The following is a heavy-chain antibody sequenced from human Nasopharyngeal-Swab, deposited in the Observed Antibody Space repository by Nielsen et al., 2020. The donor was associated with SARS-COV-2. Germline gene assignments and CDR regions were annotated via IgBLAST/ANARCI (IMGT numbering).Heavy chain of an antibody. V-gene: IGHV3-9*01. CDR2: ISWNSDKI. J-gene: IGHJ6*02. D-gene: IGHD1-7*01. CDR1: GFTFDDYV. CDR3: AKQKRLGLASDPYFYGLDV. Sequence: SLQISCVAAGFTFDDYVMYWVRQALGKGLEWVSSISWNSDKIYYADSVKGRFTISRDNTKNSLYLQMNNLRTEDTAFYYCAKQKRLGLASDPYFYGLDVWGLGTTVTVSS.